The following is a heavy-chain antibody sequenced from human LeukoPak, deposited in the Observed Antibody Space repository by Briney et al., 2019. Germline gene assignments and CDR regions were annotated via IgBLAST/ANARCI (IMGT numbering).Heavy chain of an antibody. CDR1: GYTFTSYD. J-gene: IGHJ4*02. V-gene: IGHV1-8*01. CDR2: MNPNSGNT. Sequence: ASVKVSCKASGYTFTSYDINWVRQATGQGLEWMGWMNPNSGNTGYAQKLQGRVTMTRNTSISTAYMELSSLRSEDTAVYYCARGLIVVGASVYWGQGTLVTVSS. CDR3: ARGLIVVGASVY. D-gene: IGHD3-22*01.